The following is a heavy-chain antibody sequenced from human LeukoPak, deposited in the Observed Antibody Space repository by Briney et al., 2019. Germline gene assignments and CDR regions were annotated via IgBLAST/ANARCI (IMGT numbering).Heavy chain of an antibody. D-gene: IGHD6-13*01. CDR2: ISSGSSYI. Sequence: PGGSLRLSCAASGFTFSSYSMNWVRQAPVKGLEWVSSISSGSSYIYYADSVKGRFTISRDNAKNSLYLQMNSLRAEDTAVYYCSRGSSSQYDYWGQGTLVTVSS. J-gene: IGHJ4*02. CDR1: GFTFSSYS. V-gene: IGHV3-21*01. CDR3: SRGSSSQYDY.